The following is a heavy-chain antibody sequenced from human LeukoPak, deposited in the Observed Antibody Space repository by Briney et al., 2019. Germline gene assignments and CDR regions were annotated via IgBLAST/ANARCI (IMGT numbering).Heavy chain of an antibody. J-gene: IGHJ4*02. Sequence: PGGSLRLSCAASGFTFSSYAMSWVRQAPGKGLEWVSDINGSGGSTYYADSVKGRFTISRDNSKNTLYLQMNSLRAEDTAVYYCAKAGDYDYVWPPPQYWGQGTLVTVSS. CDR2: INGSGGST. V-gene: IGHV3-23*01. CDR1: GFTFSSYA. D-gene: IGHD3-16*01. CDR3: AKAGDYDYVWPPPQY.